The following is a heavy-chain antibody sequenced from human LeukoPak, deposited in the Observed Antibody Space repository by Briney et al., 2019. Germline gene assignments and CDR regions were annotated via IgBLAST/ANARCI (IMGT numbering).Heavy chain of an antibody. J-gene: IGHJ4*02. V-gene: IGHV4-31*03. CDR3: ARCDWNYYFDY. Sequence: SETLSLTCTVSGGSISSGGYYWSWIRQHPGKGLEWIGYIYYSGSTYYNPSLKSRVTISVDTSKNQFSLKLSSVTAADTAVYYCARCDWNYYFDYWGQGTLVTVSS. D-gene: IGHD1-7*01. CDR2: IYYSGST. CDR1: GGSISSGGYY.